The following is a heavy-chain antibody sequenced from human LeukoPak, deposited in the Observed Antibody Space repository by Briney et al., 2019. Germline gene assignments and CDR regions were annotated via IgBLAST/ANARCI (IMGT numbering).Heavy chain of an antibody. CDR2: INPSGGST. D-gene: IGHD5-24*01. V-gene: IGHV1-46*01. CDR1: GYTFTSYY. Sequence: ASVKVSCKASGYTFTSYYMHWVRQAPGQGLEWMGIINPSGGSTSYAQKFQARVTMTRDTSTSTVYMELSSLRSEDTAVYYCATSGLQTAPNSWGQGTLVTVSS. J-gene: IGHJ4*02. CDR3: ATSGLQTAPNS.